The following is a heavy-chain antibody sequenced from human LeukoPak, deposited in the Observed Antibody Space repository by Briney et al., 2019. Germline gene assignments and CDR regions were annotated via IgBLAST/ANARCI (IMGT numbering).Heavy chain of an antibody. CDR2: ISWNSGSI. D-gene: IGHD3-22*01. CDR3: VSSGYFLTSFDY. J-gene: IGHJ4*02. Sequence: GGSLRLSCAASGFTFDDYAMHWVRQAPGKGLEWVSGISWNSGSIGYADSVKGRFTISRDNAKNSLYLQMNSLRAEDTAVYYCVSSGYFLTSFDYWGQGMLVTVSS. CDR1: GFTFDDYA. V-gene: IGHV3-9*01.